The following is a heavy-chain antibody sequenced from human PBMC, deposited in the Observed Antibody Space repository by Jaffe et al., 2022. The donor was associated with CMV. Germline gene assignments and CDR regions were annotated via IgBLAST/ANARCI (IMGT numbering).Heavy chain of an antibody. V-gene: IGHV4-59*01. D-gene: IGHD3-3*01. Sequence: QVQLQESGPGLVKPSETLSLTCTASGGSISGYYWNWIRQPPGKQPEWIGYIYYSGSTNYNPSLKSRVTISVDTSKNHFSLKLRSVTVEDTAVYYCARANYGATDFDYWGRGTLVTVSS. J-gene: IGHJ4*02. CDR3: ARANYGATDFDY. CDR1: GGSISGYY. CDR2: IYYSGST.